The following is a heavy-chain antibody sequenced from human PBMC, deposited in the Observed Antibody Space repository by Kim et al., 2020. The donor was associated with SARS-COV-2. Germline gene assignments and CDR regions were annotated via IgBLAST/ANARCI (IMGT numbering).Heavy chain of an antibody. Sequence: SETLSLTCAVYGGSFSGYYWSWIRQPPGKGLEWIGEINHSGSTNYNPSLMSRVTISVDTSKNQFSLKLSSVTAADTAVYYCARGNPNYCSGGSCYSYYYYGMDVWGQGTTVTVSS. CDR3: ARGNPNYCSGGSCYSYYYYGMDV. CDR1: GGSFSGYY. J-gene: IGHJ6*02. V-gene: IGHV4-34*01. D-gene: IGHD2-15*01. CDR2: INHSGST.